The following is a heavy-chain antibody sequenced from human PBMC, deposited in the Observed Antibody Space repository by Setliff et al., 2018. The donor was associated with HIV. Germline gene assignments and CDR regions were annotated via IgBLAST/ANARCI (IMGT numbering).Heavy chain of an antibody. V-gene: IGHV4-61*09. Sequence: SETLSLTCTVSGGSISSGSYYWSWIRQPAGKGLEWIGHIHTSGSTKYNPSLKSRVTISADTSKNQFSLNLSSVTAAETAVYYCARVGYHGSGRYSFEYWGQGTLVTVSS. CDR1: GGSISSGSYY. CDR3: ARVGYHGSGRYSFEY. D-gene: IGHD3-10*01. CDR2: IHTSGST. J-gene: IGHJ4*02.